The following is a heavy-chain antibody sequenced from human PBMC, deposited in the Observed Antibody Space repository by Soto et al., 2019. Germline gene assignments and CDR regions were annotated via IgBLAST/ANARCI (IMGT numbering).Heavy chain of an antibody. V-gene: IGHV4-59*11. Sequence: PSETLSLTCSVSGDSLKNHYCAWIRHSPGKGLEWIGNIYDSGSTNYSPALKSRVSMSVDTSKNLFSLKMNSVTAADTAVYYCERSSMVKVDYFDLWGQGTVVTVSS. D-gene: IGHD5-18*01. CDR1: GDSLKNHY. CDR3: ERSSMVKVDYFDL. J-gene: IGHJ4*02. CDR2: IYDSGST.